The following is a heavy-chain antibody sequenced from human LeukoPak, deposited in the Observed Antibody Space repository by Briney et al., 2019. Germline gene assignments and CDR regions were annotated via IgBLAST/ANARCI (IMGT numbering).Heavy chain of an antibody. CDR3: ARSSTRITMIAPLGY. J-gene: IGHJ4*02. D-gene: IGHD3-22*01. CDR2: ISPNSGGT. V-gene: IGHV1-2*04. CDR1: GYTFTGYY. Sequence: ASVKVSCKASGYTFTGYYMHWVRQAPGQGLEWMGWISPNSGGTNYAQKFQGWVTMTRDTSISTAYMELSRLRSDDTAVYYCARSSTRITMIAPLGYWGQGTLVTVSS.